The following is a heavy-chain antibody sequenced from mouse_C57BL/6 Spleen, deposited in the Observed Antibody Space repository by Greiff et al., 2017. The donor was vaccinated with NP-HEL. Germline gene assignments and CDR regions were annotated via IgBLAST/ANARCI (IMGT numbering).Heavy chain of an antibody. CDR1: GFTFSDFY. CDR3: ARDAELGYFDV. V-gene: IGHV7-1*01. CDR2: SRNKANDYTT. J-gene: IGHJ1*03. Sequence: EVQLVESGGGLVQSGRSLRLSCATSGFTFSDFYMEWVRQAPGKGLEWIAASRNKANDYTTEYSASVKGRFIVSRDTSQSILYLQMNALRAEDTAIYYCARDAELGYFDVWGTGTTVTVSS.